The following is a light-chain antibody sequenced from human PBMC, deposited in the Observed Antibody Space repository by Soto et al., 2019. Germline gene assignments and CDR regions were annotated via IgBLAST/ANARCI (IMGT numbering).Light chain of an antibody. CDR1: SSDVGGYNY. CDR3: SSYTSSSTVV. V-gene: IGLV2-14*01. J-gene: IGLJ2*01. Sequence: QSAPTQPASVSGSPGQSITISCNGTSSDVGGYNYVSWYQQHPGKAPKLMIYDVSNRPSGVSNRFSGSKSGNTASLTISGLQADDEADYYCSSYTSSSTVVFGGGTKVTVL. CDR2: DVS.